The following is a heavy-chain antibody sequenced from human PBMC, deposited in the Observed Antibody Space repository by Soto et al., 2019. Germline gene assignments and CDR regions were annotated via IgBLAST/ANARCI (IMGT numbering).Heavy chain of an antibody. V-gene: IGHV6-1*01. CDR1: GDSVSSNSAA. Sequence: PSQTLSLTCAISGDSVSSNSAAWNWIRQSPSRGLEWLGRAYYRSKWYNDYAVSVKSRITINPDTSKNQFSLQLNSVTPEDTAVYYCERDGNIAGAGPLFYYYSVRDVWRKGTRDTVP. J-gene: IGHJ6*04. CDR3: ERDGNIAGAGPLFYYYSVRDV. D-gene: IGHD6-19*01. CDR2: AYYRSKWYN.